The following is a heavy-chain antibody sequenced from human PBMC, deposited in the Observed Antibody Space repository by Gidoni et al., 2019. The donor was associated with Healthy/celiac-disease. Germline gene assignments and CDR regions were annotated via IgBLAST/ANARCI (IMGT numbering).Heavy chain of an antibody. CDR2: IYSGGST. CDR3: ARSIAVAGGIDY. CDR1: GFTVSSNY. Sequence: EVQLVESGGGLIKPGGSLRLSCAASGFTVSSNYISWVRQAPGKGLEWVSFIYSGGSTYYADSVKGRFTISRDNSKNTLYLQMNSLRAEDTAVYYCARSIAVAGGIDYWGQGTLVTVSS. J-gene: IGHJ4*02. V-gene: IGHV3-53*01. D-gene: IGHD6-19*01.